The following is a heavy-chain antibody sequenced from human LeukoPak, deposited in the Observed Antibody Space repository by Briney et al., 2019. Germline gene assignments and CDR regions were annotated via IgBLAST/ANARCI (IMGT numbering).Heavy chain of an antibody. J-gene: IGHJ6*04. CDR2: LNPYSGGT. CDR1: VYTFTAFY. D-gene: IGHD2-2*01. Sequence: ATVRASCELSVYTFTAFYIHCVPRAPGQGLVGMGWLNPYSGGTSYAQKFQGRVPLTRDTPISTAYMALSRLISGDPAVFYCAKARELNCSSTSCYDCDVWGKGTTVTVSS. CDR3: AKARELNCSSTSCYDCDV. V-gene: IGHV1-2*02.